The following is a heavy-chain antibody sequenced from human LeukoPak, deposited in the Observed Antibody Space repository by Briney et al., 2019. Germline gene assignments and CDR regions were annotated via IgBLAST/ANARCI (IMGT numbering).Heavy chain of an antibody. J-gene: IGHJ6*02. CDR1: SGSISSYH. CDR2: FYYSGST. Sequence: SGTLSLTCTVPSGSISSYHWSWIRRPPGKGLGWIGYFYYSGSTKYNPSLKSRVSISVDTSKNQFSLKLSSVTAADMAVYYCARSYDSRGYYYYGMDVWGQGTTVTVSS. V-gene: IGHV4-59*01. CDR3: ARSYDSRGYYYYGMDV. D-gene: IGHD3-22*01.